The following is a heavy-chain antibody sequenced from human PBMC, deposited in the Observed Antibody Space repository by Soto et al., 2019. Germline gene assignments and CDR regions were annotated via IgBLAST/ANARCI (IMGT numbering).Heavy chain of an antibody. CDR3: ARSGYSSSSHFDY. CDR1: GGSFSGYY. V-gene: IGHV4-34*01. D-gene: IGHD6-13*01. Sequence: SETLSLTCAVYGGSFSGYYWSWIRQPPGKGLEWIGEINHSGSTNYNPSLKSRVTISVDTSKNQFSLKLSSVTAADTAVYYCARSGYSSSSHFDYWGQGTLVTVSS. CDR2: INHSGST. J-gene: IGHJ4*02.